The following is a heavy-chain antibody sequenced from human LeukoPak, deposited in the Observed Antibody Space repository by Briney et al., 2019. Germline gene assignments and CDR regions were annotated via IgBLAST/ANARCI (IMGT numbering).Heavy chain of an antibody. CDR1: GGSISSGDYY. J-gene: IGHJ5*02. D-gene: IGHD4-17*01. Sequence: PSETLSLTCTVSGGSISSGDYYWSWIRQPPGKGLEWIGYIYYSGSTYYNPSLKSRVTISVVTSKNQFSLKLSSVTAADTAVYYCARVDNGDSRGIWFDPWGQGTLVTVSS. CDR2: IYYSGST. V-gene: IGHV4-30-4*08. CDR3: ARVDNGDSRGIWFDP.